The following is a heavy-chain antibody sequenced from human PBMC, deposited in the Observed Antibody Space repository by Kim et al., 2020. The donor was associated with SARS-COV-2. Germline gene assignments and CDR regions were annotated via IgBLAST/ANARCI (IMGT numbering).Heavy chain of an antibody. J-gene: IGHJ3*02. D-gene: IGHD3-3*01. Sequence: DSVKGRFTISRDNSKNTLYLQMNSLRAEDTAVYYCAKDWRRGHKVNAFDIWGQGTMVTVSS. CDR3: AKDWRRGHKVNAFDI. V-gene: IGHV3-30*02.